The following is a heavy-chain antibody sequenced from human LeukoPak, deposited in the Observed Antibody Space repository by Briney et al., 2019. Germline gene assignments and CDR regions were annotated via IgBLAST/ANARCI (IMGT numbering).Heavy chain of an antibody. Sequence: GGSLRLSCVASGLTFSSYWMTWVRQAPGKALEWVANIKEDGSAKSYVDSVKGRFTISRGNAKNSLYLQMDSLRVEDTAVYYCARDYDYFSGHNLDAYDIWGQGTTVTVSS. CDR2: IKEDGSAK. J-gene: IGHJ3*02. CDR3: ARDYDYFSGHNLDAYDI. D-gene: IGHD2-15*01. V-gene: IGHV3-7*01. CDR1: GLTFSSYW.